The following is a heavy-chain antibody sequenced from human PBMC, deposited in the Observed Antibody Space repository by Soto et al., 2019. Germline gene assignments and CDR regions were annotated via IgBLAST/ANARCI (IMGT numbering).Heavy chain of an antibody. J-gene: IGHJ4*02. CDR3: ARIGLNYDFWSGHISPFVDY. CDR2: IIPIFGTA. V-gene: IGHV1-69*06. CDR1: GGTFSSYA. Sequence: SVKVSCKASGGTFSSYALRWVRQAPGQGLEWMGVIIPIFGTANYAQKFQGRVTITADKSTSTAYMELSSLRSEDTAVYYCARIGLNYDFWSGHISPFVDYWGQGTLVTVSS. D-gene: IGHD3-3*01.